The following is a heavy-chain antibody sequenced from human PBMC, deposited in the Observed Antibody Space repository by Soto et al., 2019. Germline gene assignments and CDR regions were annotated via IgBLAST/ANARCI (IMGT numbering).Heavy chain of an antibody. D-gene: IGHD3-10*01. CDR3: ARDARGDEAPMDY. CDR2: IIPIFGTA. J-gene: IGHJ4*02. CDR1: GGTFSSYA. V-gene: IGHV1-69*13. Sequence: VKVSCKASGGTFSSYAISWVRQAPGQGLEWMGGIIPIFGTANYAQKFQGRVTITADESTSTAYMELSSLRSEDTAVYYCARDARGDEAPMDYWGQGTLVTVSS.